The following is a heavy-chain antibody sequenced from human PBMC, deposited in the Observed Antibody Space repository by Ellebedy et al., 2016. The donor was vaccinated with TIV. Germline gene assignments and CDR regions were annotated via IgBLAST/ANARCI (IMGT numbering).Heavy chain of an antibody. J-gene: IGHJ5*01. CDR1: GFSFKNYW. CDR3: ARRGSYGDYAVQVNNWFDS. Sequence: PGGSLRLSCAASGFSFKNYWMTWVRQAPGKGLEWVANIYQDGSERLYLDSVKGRFTISRDNAKNSLYLQMKSLRVDDTAVYYCARRGSYGDYAVQVNNWFDSWGQGTPVTVSP. CDR2: IYQDGSER. V-gene: IGHV3-7*01. D-gene: IGHD4-17*01.